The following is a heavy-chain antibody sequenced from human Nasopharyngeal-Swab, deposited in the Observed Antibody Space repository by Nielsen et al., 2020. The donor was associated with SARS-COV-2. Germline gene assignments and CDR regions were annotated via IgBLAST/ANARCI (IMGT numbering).Heavy chain of an antibody. D-gene: IGHD3-3*01. CDR3: AKDLKPMYYDFWSGYYTDYYYMDV. J-gene: IGHJ6*03. CDR2: ISGSGGGT. Sequence: WIRQPPGKGLEWVSAISGSGGGTYYADSVKGRFTISRDNSKNTLYLQMNSLRAEDTAVYYCAKDLKPMYYDFWSGYYTDYYYMDVWGKGTTVTVSS. V-gene: IGHV3-23*01.